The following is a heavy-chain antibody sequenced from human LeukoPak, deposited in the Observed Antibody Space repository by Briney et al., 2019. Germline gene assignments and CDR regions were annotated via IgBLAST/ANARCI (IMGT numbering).Heavy chain of an antibody. V-gene: IGHV4-4*07. J-gene: IGHJ6*03. CDR1: GGSISSYY. Sequence: SETLSLTCTVSGGSISSYYWSWIRQPAGKGLEWIGRIYTSGSTNYNPSLKSRVTMSVDTSKNQFSLKLSSVTAADTAVYYCARRRMEKRITMVRGVSRIYYYYMDVWGKGTTVTISS. D-gene: IGHD3-10*01. CDR2: IYTSGST. CDR3: ARRRMEKRITMVRGVSRIYYYYMDV.